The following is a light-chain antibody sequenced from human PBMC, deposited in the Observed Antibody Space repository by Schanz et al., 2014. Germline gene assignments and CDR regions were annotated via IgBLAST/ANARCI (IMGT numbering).Light chain of an antibody. Sequence: DIQMTQSPSTLSASVGDRVTITCRASQNISSWLAWYQQRPGKAPKLLIYDASSLESGVPSRFSGSGSGTDFTLTISSLQPEDFATYYCHQSYSTPHTFGRGTNLEIK. CDR3: HQSYSTPHT. J-gene: IGKJ2*01. CDR2: DAS. CDR1: QNISSW. V-gene: IGKV1-5*01.